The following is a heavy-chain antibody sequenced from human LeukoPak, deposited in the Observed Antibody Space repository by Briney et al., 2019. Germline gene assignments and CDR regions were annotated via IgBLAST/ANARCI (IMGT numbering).Heavy chain of an antibody. V-gene: IGHV4-30-4*01. J-gene: IGHJ4*02. D-gene: IGHD2-15*01. Sequence: PSQTLSLTCTVSGGSISSGDYYWSWIRQPPGKGLEWIGYIYYSGSTYYNPSLKSRVTISVDTSKNQFSLKLSSVTAADTAVYYCARSAVAALSLDYWGQGTLVTVSS. CDR1: GGSISSGDYY. CDR3: ARSAVAALSLDY. CDR2: IYYSGST.